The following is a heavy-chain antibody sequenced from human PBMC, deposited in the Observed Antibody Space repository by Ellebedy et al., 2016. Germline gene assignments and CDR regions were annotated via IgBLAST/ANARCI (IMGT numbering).Heavy chain of an antibody. J-gene: IGHJ6*02. CDR1: GFTFSSYW. Sequence: GESLKISCAASGFTFSSYWMSWVRQAPGKGLEWVANIKQDGSEKYYVDSVKGRFTISRDNAKNSLYLQMNSLRAEDTAVYYCAREGTMYYYYGMDVWGQGTTVTVSS. V-gene: IGHV3-7*01. D-gene: IGHD3-10*01. CDR3: AREGTMYYYYGMDV. CDR2: IKQDGSEK.